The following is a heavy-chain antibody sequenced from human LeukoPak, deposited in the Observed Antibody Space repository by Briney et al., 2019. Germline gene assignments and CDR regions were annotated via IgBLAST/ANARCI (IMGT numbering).Heavy chain of an antibody. J-gene: IGHJ4*02. CDR3: ARGYCSSTSCYGGFFDY. V-gene: IGHV3-21*01. CDR1: VFTFSSYS. Sequence: PGGSLRLSCAASVFTFSSYSMNWVRQAPGKGLEWVSSISSSSSYIYYADSVKGRFTISRDDAKNSLYLQMNSLRAEDTAVYYCARGYCSSTSCYGGFFDYWGQGTLVTVSS. D-gene: IGHD2-2*01. CDR2: ISSSSSYI.